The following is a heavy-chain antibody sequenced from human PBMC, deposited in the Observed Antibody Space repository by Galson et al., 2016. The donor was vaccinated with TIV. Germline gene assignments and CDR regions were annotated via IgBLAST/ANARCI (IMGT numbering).Heavy chain of an antibody. V-gene: IGHV1-46*01. CDR2: IKDTGVTT. CDR3: AREMPATFFFDY. D-gene: IGHD2-2*01. CDR1: GYTFTSYH. Sequence: SVKVSCKASGYTFTSYHLHWVRQAPGQGLEWMGIIKDTGVTTTYPQRFQGRHTSTRDTSTTTVYMELNSLRSEDTAVYYCAREMPATFFFDYWGQGTLVTVSS. J-gene: IGHJ4*02.